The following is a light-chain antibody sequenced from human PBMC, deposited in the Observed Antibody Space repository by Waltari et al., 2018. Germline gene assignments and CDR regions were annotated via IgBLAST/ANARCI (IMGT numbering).Light chain of an antibody. J-gene: IGKJ1*01. CDR1: QSVTNY. V-gene: IGKV3-20*01. CDR3: QNHERLPAM. Sequence: DIVLTQSPAILSLSPGERASLSCRASQSVTNYLAWYQQKPGQAPRLLIYAASSRATGIPDRFSGSGSGTDFSLTISRLEPEDFAVYYCQNHERLPAMFGQGTKVEIK. CDR2: AAS.